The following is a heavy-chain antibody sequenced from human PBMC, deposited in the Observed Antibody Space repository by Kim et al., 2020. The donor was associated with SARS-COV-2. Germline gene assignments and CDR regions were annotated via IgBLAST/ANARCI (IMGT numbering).Heavy chain of an antibody. J-gene: IGHJ4*02. V-gene: IGHV4-4*02. Sequence: SETLSLTCAVSGGSISSSNWWSWVRQPPGKVLEWIGVIHNSGSTNYTPSLKSRVTISVDKSKNQFALKLCSVTAADTAVYYCTRLSFGVTDLNFDYWGQGTLVTVSS. CDR2: IHNSGST. CDR1: GGSISSSNW. D-gene: IGHD3-16*01. CDR3: TRLSFGVTDLNFDY.